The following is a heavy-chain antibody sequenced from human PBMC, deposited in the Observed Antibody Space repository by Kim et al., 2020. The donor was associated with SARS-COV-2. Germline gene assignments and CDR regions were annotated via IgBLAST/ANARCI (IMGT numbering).Heavy chain of an antibody. CDR2: ILYDGSNK. Sequence: GGSLRLSCAASGFTFSSYGMHWVRQAPGKGLEWVAVILYDGSNKYYADSVKGRFTISRDNSKNTLYLQMNSLRADDTAVYYCARGSGYSYGYLFFDYWGQGTLVTVAS. CDR1: GFTFSSYG. CDR3: ARGSGYSYGYLFFDY. D-gene: IGHD5-18*01. V-gene: IGHV3-33*01. J-gene: IGHJ4*02.